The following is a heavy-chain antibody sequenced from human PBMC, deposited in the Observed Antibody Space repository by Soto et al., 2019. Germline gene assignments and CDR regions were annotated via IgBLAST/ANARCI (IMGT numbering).Heavy chain of an antibody. CDR3: VRVRGYGMDV. V-gene: IGHV3-74*01. CDR2: INSDGSSI. CDR1: GFTFISNW. D-gene: IGHD3-10*01. Sequence: GSLRLSCAPSGFTFISNWIHWVRQAPGKGLLWVSRINSDGSSISYADSVTGRFTISRDNAKNTVYLQMDSLRAEDTAVYYCVRVRGYGMDVWGQGTTVTVSS. J-gene: IGHJ6*02.